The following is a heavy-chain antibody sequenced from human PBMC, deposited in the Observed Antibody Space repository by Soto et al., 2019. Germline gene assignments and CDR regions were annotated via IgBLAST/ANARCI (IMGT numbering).Heavy chain of an antibody. V-gene: IGHV1-69*02. Sequence: GVSLKVSCKASGCTFSSYSISWVRQAPGQGLEWMGRIIPILGIANYAQKFQGRVTITADKSTSTAYMELSSLRSEDTAVYYCARGVPYYCGGDCYAFDIWGRGTMVTVSS. D-gene: IGHD2-21*02. CDR2: IIPILGIA. J-gene: IGHJ3*02. CDR3: ARGVPYYCGGDCYAFDI. CDR1: GCTFSSYS.